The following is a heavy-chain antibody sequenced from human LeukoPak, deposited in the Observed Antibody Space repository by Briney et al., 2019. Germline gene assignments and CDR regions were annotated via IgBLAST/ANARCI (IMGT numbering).Heavy chain of an antibody. CDR2: IYYSGST. Sequence: ASETLSLTCTVSGGSISSSSYYWGWIRQPPGKGLEWIGSIYYSGSTYYNPSLKSRVTISVDTSKNQFSLKLSSVTAADTAVYYCARDLSWELFDYWGQGTLVTVSS. D-gene: IGHD3-10*01. CDR1: GGSISSSSYY. CDR3: ARDLSWELFDY. J-gene: IGHJ4*02. V-gene: IGHV4-39*07.